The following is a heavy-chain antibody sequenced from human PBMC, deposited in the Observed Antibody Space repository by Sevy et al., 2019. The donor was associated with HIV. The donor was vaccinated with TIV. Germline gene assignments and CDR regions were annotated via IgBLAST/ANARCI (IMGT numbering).Heavy chain of an antibody. CDR3: ARPRANYLDHYSFYAMDV. Sequence: GGSLRLSCAASGFAFSNYYAMHWVRQAPGKGLEWVALISYDGSDTYYADSVKGRFTVSRDNFKNTLFLQMNSLTTEDTAVYYCARPRANYLDHYSFYAMDVWGQGTTVTVSS. D-gene: IGHD1-7*01. CDR1: GFAFSNYYA. V-gene: IGHV3-30-3*01. CDR2: ISYDGSDT. J-gene: IGHJ6*02.